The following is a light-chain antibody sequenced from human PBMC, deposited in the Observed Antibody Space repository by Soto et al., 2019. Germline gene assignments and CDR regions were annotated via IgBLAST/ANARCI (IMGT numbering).Light chain of an antibody. CDR2: SAY. CDR1: QSISSY. CDR3: QRTYSAPRT. J-gene: IGKJ1*01. V-gene: IGKV1-27*01. Sequence: DIQMTQSPSSLSASVGDRVTITCRASQSISSYLNWYRQQTGKVPKLLIYSAYNLKSGVPSRFSCSRSGTEFTLTISSLQPEEGATYYGQRTYSAPRTFGQGTRWIS.